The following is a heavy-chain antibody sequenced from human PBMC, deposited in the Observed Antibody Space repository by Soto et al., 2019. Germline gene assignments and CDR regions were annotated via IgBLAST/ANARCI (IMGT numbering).Heavy chain of an antibody. J-gene: IGHJ6*02. D-gene: IGHD3-10*01. V-gene: IGHV1-2*04. CDR3: ARSGAAGPSYYYYGMDV. Sequence: TSVKVSCEASGDSFTGFYMHSVRQAPRQGLEWMGWINPNNGGTNYAQKFQGWVSMTRDTSISTAYMELNKLKSDDTAVYYCARSGAAGPSYYYYGMDVWGQGTTVTVSS. CDR1: GDSFTGFY. CDR2: INPNNGGT.